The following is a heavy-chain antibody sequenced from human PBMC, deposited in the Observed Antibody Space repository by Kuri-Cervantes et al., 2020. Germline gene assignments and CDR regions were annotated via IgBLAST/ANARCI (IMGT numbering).Heavy chain of an antibody. Sequence: GGSLRLSCKASGYTFTGYYMHWVRQAPGQGLEWMGIINPSGGSTSYAQKFQGRVTMTRDTSTSTVYMELSSLRSEDTAVYYCARGTDLTTVTASEWFDPWGQGTLVTVSS. CDR1: GYTFTGYY. V-gene: IGHV1-46*01. J-gene: IGHJ5*02. CDR2: INPSGGST. CDR3: ARGTDLTTVTASEWFDP. D-gene: IGHD4-17*01.